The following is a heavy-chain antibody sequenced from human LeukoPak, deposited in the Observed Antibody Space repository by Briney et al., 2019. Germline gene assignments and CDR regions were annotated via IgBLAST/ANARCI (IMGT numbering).Heavy chain of an antibody. CDR3: ARGEGVFDY. D-gene: IGHD3-16*01. V-gene: IGHV4-59*01. CDR2: IFYSGST. Sequence: SETLSLTRTVSGGSISSYYWSWIRQPPRKGLEWIGYIFYSGSTNYNPSLKSRLTISVDTSKNQFSLKLSSVTAADTAVFYCARGEGVFDYWGQGTLVTVSS. CDR1: GGSISSYY. J-gene: IGHJ4*02.